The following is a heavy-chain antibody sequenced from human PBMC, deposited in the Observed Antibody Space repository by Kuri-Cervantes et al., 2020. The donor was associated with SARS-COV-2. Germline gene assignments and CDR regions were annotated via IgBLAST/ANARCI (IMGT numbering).Heavy chain of an antibody. D-gene: IGHD3-22*01. CDR3: AREGTMLRITMIVVVDPYFDY. CDR2: ISSSSSYT. V-gene: IGHV3-11*06. CDR1: GFTFSDYY. Sequence: GESLKISCAASGFTFSDYYMSWIRQAPGKGLEWVSYISSSSSYTNYADSVKCRFTISRDNAKNSLYLQMNSLRAEDTAVYYCAREGTMLRITMIVVVDPYFDYWGQGTLVTVSS. J-gene: IGHJ4*02.